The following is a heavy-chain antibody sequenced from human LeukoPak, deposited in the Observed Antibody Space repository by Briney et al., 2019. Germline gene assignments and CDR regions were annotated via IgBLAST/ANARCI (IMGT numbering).Heavy chain of an antibody. CDR2: IYHTGDT. CDR3: VRLSIDRYNWSDRRFYPYIDG. Sequence: SETLSLTCTVSGGSIRSGSFQWGWIRQPPGEGLEWIGNIYHTGDTYYNPSLETRVTMSLDTSKNQFSLELNSVTAGDTAILYCVRLSIDRYNWSDRRFYPYIDGWGKGTTVTVSS. V-gene: IGHV4-39*01. CDR1: GGSIRSGSFQ. J-gene: IGHJ6*03. D-gene: IGHD1-1*01.